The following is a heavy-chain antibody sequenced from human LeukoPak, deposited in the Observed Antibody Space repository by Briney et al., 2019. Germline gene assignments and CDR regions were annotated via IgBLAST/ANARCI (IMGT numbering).Heavy chain of an antibody. CDR1: IFTFSNYW. CDR3: VRLLDRDY. D-gene: IGHD3-3*01. V-gene: IGHV3-74*01. J-gene: IGHJ4*02. Sequence: GGSLRLSCVASIFTFSNYWMYWVSQAPGKGLVWVSRINTDGSRTDYADSVKGRFTISRDNAKNTLYLQMNRLRAEDTAVYYCVRLLDRDYWGQGTLVTVSS. CDR2: INTDGSRT.